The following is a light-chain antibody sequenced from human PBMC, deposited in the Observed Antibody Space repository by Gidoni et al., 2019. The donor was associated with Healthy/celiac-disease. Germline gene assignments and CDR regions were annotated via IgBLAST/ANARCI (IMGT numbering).Light chain of an antibody. Sequence: DIAMTQSPDSLAVSLGERATINCKSSKSVLYSSNNKNYLAWYQQKPGQPPKLLIYWASTRESGFPDRFSGSRSGTDFTLTSSSLQAEDVAVYYCQQYYSTRRTFGGXTKVEIK. V-gene: IGKV4-1*01. CDR2: WAS. CDR1: KSVLYSSNNKNY. J-gene: IGKJ4*01. CDR3: QQYYSTRRT.